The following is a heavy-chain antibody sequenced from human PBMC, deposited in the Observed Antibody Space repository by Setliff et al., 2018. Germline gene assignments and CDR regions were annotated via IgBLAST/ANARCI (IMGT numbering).Heavy chain of an antibody. CDR2: ISGPGGST. CDR3: ARDPHFDS. V-gene: IGHV3-23*01. J-gene: IGHJ4*02. Sequence: GGSLRLSCAASGFSFSVFAMSWVRQAPGRGLEWVSAISGPGGSTYYADSVKGRFTISRDNAKNSLYLQMNSLRAEDTAVYYCARDPHFDSWGQGTLVTVSS. CDR1: GFSFSVFA.